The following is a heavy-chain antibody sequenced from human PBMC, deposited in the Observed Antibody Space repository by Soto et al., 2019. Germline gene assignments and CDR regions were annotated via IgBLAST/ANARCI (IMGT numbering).Heavy chain of an antibody. CDR2: IYHRGST. CDR1: GGSISSGDYY. Sequence: PWETLSLTCTVSGGSISSGDYYWSWIRQPPGKGLELIGYIYHRGSTLYTPSLRSRVVISSDTPKNQFSLSLSSVTSADTAVYYCARATMDGLPFDNWGQGTLVTVSS. V-gene: IGHV4-30-4*01. D-gene: IGHD2-15*01. J-gene: IGHJ4*02. CDR3: ARATMDGLPFDN.